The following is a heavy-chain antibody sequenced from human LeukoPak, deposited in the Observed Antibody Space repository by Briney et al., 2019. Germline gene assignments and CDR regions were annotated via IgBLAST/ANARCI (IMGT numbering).Heavy chain of an antibody. D-gene: IGHD6-19*01. CDR3: AKAPPHRIAVDYY. CDR2: IRYDGSNK. Sequence: PGGSLRLSCAASGFTFSGYGMHWVRQAPGKGLEWVTFIRYDGSNKYYADSVKGRFTISRDNSKNTLYLQMNSLRAEDTAVYYCAKAPPHRIAVDYYWGQGTLVTVSS. V-gene: IGHV3-30*02. J-gene: IGHJ4*02. CDR1: GFTFSGYG.